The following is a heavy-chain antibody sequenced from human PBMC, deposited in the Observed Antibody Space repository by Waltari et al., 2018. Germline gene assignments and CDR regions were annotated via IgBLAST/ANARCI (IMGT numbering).Heavy chain of an antibody. V-gene: IGHV3-7*03. Sequence: EVQLVDSGGGLVQPGGSLRLSCAASGFIFSSNWMSWVRQAPGRGLEWLANIKPDGSQQYYVDSVRGRFSISRDNAKNSLYLQLNSLRAEDTAIYYCARDFNWGWDFWGQGTLVTVSS. J-gene: IGHJ4*02. CDR3: ARDFNWGWDF. D-gene: IGHD7-27*01. CDR1: GFIFSSNW. CDR2: IKPDGSQQ.